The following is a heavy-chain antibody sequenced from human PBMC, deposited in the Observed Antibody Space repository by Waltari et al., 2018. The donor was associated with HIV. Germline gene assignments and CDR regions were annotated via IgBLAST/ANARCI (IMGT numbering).Heavy chain of an antibody. Sequence: EVQLLESGGGLVQPGGSLRLSCAASGFTFSSYAMGWVRQAPGKGLEWVSSSSDSGDNRYYADSVKGRFTVSRDNSKNTLYLQVNNLRAEDTAVYYCSLGKIFDYWGQGTLVTVSS. CDR1: GFTFSSYA. J-gene: IGHJ4*02. CDR2: SSDSGDNR. V-gene: IGHV3-23*01. D-gene: IGHD1-26*01. CDR3: SLGKIFDY.